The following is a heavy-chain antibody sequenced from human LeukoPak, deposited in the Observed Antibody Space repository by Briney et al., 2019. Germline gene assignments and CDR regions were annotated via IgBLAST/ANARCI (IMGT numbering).Heavy chain of an antibody. CDR1: GGSISSGSYY. Sequence: SQTLSLTCTVSGGSISSGSYYWSWIRQPAGKGLEWIGRIYTSGSTNYNPSLKSRVTISVDTSKNQFSLKLSSVTAADTAVCYCALSGSGAAAMYRWFDPWGQGTPVTVSS. V-gene: IGHV4-61*02. D-gene: IGHD2-2*01. J-gene: IGHJ5*02. CDR2: IYTSGST. CDR3: ALSGSGAAAMYRWFDP.